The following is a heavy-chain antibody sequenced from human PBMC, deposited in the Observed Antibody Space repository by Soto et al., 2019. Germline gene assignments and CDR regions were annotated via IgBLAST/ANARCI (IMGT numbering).Heavy chain of an antibody. V-gene: IGHV1-2*04. CDR3: ARDRMAAAGTDRGWFDP. D-gene: IGHD6-13*01. J-gene: IGHJ5*02. CDR1: GYTLTGYY. Sequence: ASVTVSCKASGYTLTGYYMHRVRPAPGQGLEWMGWINPNSGGTNYAQKFQGWVTMTRDTSISTAYMELSRLRSDDTAVYYCARDRMAAAGTDRGWFDPWGQGTLVTVSS. CDR2: INPNSGGT.